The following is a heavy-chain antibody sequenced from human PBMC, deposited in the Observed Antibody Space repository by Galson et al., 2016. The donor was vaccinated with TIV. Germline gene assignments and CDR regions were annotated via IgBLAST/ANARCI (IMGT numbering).Heavy chain of an antibody. CDR3: ARGHYYDSSGYSFDF. J-gene: IGHJ4*02. CDR2: MSTSNGNT. Sequence: SVKVSCKAPGYTFTSFDISWIRQAPGQGLEWMGWMSTSNGNTGNAQKFRGRITMTRHPSTTTVYMELSGLTSEDTAVYYCARGHYYDSSGYSFDFWGQGTLVTVSS. D-gene: IGHD3-22*01. CDR1: GYTFTSFD. V-gene: IGHV1-8*01.